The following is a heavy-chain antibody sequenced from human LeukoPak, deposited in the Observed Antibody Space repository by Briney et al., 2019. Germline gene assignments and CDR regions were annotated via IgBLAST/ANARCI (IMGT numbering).Heavy chain of an antibody. CDR3: AKSYEETSSSSXXGDY. J-gene: IGHJ4*02. D-gene: IGHD6-6*01. CDR2: IWYDGSNK. Sequence: PGGSLRLSCAASGFTFNNYGMHWVRQAPGKGLEWVAVIWYDGSNKYYAESVKGRFTISRDNSKNELYLQMNDLRDEDTAVYYCAKSYEETSSSSXXGDYWGQGTLVIVSS. CDR1: GFTFNNYG. V-gene: IGHV3-33*06.